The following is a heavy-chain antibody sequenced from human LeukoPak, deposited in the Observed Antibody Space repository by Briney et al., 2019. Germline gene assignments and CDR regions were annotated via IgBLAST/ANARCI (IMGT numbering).Heavy chain of an antibody. CDR2: INPNSGGT. CDR1: GYTFTGYY. CDR3: ARGVGSPDVLDY. Sequence: ASVKVSCKASGYTFTGYYMHWVRQTPGQGLEWMGWINPNSGGTNYAQKFQGRVTMTRDTSISTAYMELSRLRSDDTAVYYCARGVGSPDVLDYWGQRTMVAVSS. V-gene: IGHV1-2*02. J-gene: IGHJ4*02. D-gene: IGHD1-26*01.